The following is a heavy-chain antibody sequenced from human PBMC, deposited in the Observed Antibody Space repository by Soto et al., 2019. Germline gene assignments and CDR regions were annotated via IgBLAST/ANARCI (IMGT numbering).Heavy chain of an antibody. V-gene: IGHV1-69*06. CDR2: IIPIFGTA. CDR1: GGTFSSYA. CDR3: ARDNPRIEYYYYGMDV. Sequence: VASVKVSCKASGGTFSSYAISWVRQAPGQGLEWMGGIIPIFGTANYAQKFQGRVTITADKSMSTAYMELSSLRSEDTAVYYCARDNPRIEYYYYGMDVWGQGTTVTVSS. J-gene: IGHJ6*02.